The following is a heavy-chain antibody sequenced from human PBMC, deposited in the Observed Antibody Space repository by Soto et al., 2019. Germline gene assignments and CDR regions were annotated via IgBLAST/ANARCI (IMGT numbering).Heavy chain of an antibody. CDR1: GFSFRNFV. CDR2: TSSNEDTK. Sequence: PGGSLRLSCSASGFSFRNFVMHWVRQSPGKGLEWVAVTSSNEDTKYYADSVKGRFTISRDNSKNTLYLQMNSLRPDDTGVYYCAREVVTTQWYFDNWGQGILVTVSS. V-gene: IGHV3-30-3*01. D-gene: IGHD1-1*01. CDR3: AREVVTTQWYFDN. J-gene: IGHJ4*02.